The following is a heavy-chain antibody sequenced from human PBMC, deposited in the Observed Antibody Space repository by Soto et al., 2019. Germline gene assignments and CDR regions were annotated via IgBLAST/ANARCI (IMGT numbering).Heavy chain of an antibody. CDR2: ISYDGSNK. CDR1: GFTFSSYA. V-gene: IGHV3-30-3*01. CDR3: AGAFGYSSSWYFTPLLGFERDLERYFDY. D-gene: IGHD6-13*01. J-gene: IGHJ4*02. Sequence: GVSLRLSCAASGFTFSSYAMHWVRQAPGKGLEWVAVISYDGSNKYYADSVKGRFTISRDNSKNTLYLQMTSLRSEDTAVYYCAGAFGYSSSWYFTPLLGFERDLERYFDYWGQGTLVTVS.